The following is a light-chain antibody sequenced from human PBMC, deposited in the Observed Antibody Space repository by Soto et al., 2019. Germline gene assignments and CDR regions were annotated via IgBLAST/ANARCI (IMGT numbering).Light chain of an antibody. V-gene: IGKV1-5*03. CDR3: QHYYGNSHT. CDR1: QSITSC. CDR2: RAS. Sequence: IQRTSTRYTLSPSVGDRVTISFLASQSITSCLAWYQQKPGKAPKLLIYRASTLESGVPSRFSGSGSGTEFTLTISSLQAEDFAAYYCQHYYGNSHTFGQGTKV. J-gene: IGKJ1*01.